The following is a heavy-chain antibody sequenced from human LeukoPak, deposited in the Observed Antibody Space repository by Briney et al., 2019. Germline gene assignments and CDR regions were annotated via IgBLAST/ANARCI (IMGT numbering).Heavy chain of an antibody. D-gene: IGHD3-16*01. CDR2: INPNSGGT. CDR1: GYSFTGYY. Sequence: ASVKVSCKASGYSFTGYYMHWVRQAPGQGLEWMGWINPNSGGTNYAQNFQGGVTMTRDTSISTAYMELSRLRSDDTAVYYCARDHAFGGVTRPGYYYYGMDVWGQGTTVTVSS. V-gene: IGHV1-2*02. J-gene: IGHJ6*02. CDR3: ARDHAFGGVTRPGYYYYGMDV.